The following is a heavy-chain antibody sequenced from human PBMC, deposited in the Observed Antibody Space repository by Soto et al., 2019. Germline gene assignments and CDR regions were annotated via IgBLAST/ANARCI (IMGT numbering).Heavy chain of an antibody. V-gene: IGHV3-23*01. Sequence: GGSLRLSCAASGFTVSSNYMSWVRQAPGKGLEWVSAISGSGGSTYYADSVKGRFTISRDNSKNTLYLQMNSLRAEDTAVYYCAKDIAVAGTDPSDYWGQGTLVTVSS. CDR2: ISGSGGST. D-gene: IGHD6-19*01. CDR3: AKDIAVAGTDPSDY. CDR1: GFTVSSNY. J-gene: IGHJ4*02.